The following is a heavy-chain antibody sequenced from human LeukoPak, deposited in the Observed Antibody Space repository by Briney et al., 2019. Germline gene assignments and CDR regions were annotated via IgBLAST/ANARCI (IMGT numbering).Heavy chain of an antibody. CDR3: AKDDYDILTGSGGVDY. Sequence: GGSLRLSCAASGFTFDDYAMHWVRQAPGKGLEWASGISWNSGSIGYADSVKGRFTISRDNAKNSLYLQMNSLRAEDTALYYCAKDDYDILTGSGGVDYWGQGTLVTVSS. CDR2: ISWNSGSI. V-gene: IGHV3-9*01. J-gene: IGHJ4*02. D-gene: IGHD3-9*01. CDR1: GFTFDDYA.